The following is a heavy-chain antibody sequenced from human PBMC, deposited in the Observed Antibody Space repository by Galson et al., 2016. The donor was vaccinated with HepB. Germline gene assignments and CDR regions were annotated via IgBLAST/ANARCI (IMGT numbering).Heavy chain of an antibody. CDR2: GKSKTDGGAI. V-gene: IGHV3-15*01. D-gene: IGHD3-9*01. CDR3: TVCGLTGDLDY. Sequence: SLRLSCAASGFSFSTAWMTWVRQAPGKGLERIGRGKSKTDGGAIDYAAPVRGRFTISRDDSRDTLFLQMNSLKFEDTAVYYCTVCGLTGDLDYWGRGTRVAVSS. J-gene: IGHJ4*03. CDR1: GFSFSTAW.